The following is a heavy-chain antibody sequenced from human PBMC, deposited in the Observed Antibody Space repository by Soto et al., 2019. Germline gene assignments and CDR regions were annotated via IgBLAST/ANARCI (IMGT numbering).Heavy chain of an antibody. CDR1: GYTFTGYY. CDR2: INPNSGGT. J-gene: IGHJ6*02. V-gene: IGHV1-2*04. D-gene: IGHD6-13*01. Sequence: ASVKVSCKASGYTFTGYYMHWVRQAPGQGLEWMGWINPNSGGTNYAQKFQGWVTMTRDTSISTAYMELSRLRSDDTAVYYCARDWVAAAGTLPYYYYGMDVWGQGTTVTVSS. CDR3: ARDWVAAAGTLPYYYYGMDV.